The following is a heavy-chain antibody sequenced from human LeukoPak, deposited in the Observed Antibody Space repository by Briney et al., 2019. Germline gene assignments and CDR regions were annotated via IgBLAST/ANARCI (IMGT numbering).Heavy chain of an antibody. D-gene: IGHD6-19*01. J-gene: IGHJ4*02. Sequence: GGSLRLSCAASGFTFSSYGMHWVRQAPGKGLEWVAFIRYDGSNKYYADSVQGRFSISRDNSKNKMYLQLKSMRVEDTAAYFCAKDNLIAVAANFDYWGQGTLVSVSS. CDR2: IRYDGSNK. CDR3: AKDNLIAVAANFDY. CDR1: GFTFSSYG. V-gene: IGHV3-30*02.